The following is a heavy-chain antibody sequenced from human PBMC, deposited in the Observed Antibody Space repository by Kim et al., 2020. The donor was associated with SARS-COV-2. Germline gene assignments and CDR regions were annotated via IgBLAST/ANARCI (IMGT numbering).Heavy chain of an antibody. J-gene: IGHJ5*02. D-gene: IGHD6-13*01. CDR3: TPSAGYSSTHNWFDP. V-gene: IGHV3-15*01. CDR1: GFTFSKTW. CDR2: IKTKDIGGPT. Sequence: GGSLRLSCEASGFTFSKTWMNWVRQAPGKGLEWVGRIKTKDIGGPTDYAAPVKGRFIISRDDSKNTLYLQMNSLKTEDAAVYYCTPSAGYSSTHNWFDPWGQGTLVTVSS.